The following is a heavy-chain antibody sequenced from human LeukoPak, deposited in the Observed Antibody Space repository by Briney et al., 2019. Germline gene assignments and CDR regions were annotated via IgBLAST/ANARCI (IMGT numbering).Heavy chain of an antibody. CDR3: ATGGYYYGSGSLDY. V-gene: IGHV4-34*01. J-gene: IGHJ4*02. CDR1: GGSFSGYY. Sequence: SETLSLTCAVYGGSFSGYYWSWSRQPPGKGLEWIGEINHSGSTNYNPSLKSRVTISVDTSKNQFSLKLSSVTAADTAVYYCATGGYYYGSGSLDYWGQGTLVTVSS. CDR2: INHSGST. D-gene: IGHD3-10*01.